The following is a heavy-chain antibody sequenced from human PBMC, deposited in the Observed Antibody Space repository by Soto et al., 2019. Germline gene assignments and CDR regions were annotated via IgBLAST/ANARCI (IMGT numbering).Heavy chain of an antibody. CDR1: GYTFSTYE. D-gene: IGHD3-3*01. CDR2: MNPDNGNT. Sequence: ASVKVSCKASGYTFSTYEINWVRRAAGQGLEWMGRMNPDNGNTGYAQKFQDTVTMTRNTSISTAYMELSSLRSDDTAVYYCARGPTESGEWLLFDYWGQGALVTVSS. CDR3: ARGPTESGEWLLFDY. V-gene: IGHV1-8*01. J-gene: IGHJ4*02.